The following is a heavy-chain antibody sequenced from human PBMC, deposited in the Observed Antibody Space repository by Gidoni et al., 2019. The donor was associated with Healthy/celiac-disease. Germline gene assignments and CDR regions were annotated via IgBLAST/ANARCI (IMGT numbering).Heavy chain of an antibody. V-gene: IGHV4-39*07. J-gene: IGHJ3*02. Sequence: QLQLQESGPGLVKPSETLSLTCTVSGGSISSSSYYWGWIRQPPGKGLEWIGSIYYSGSTYYNPSLKSRVTISVDTSKNQFSLKLSSVTAADTAVYYCARGLNVLRYFDWFSDAFDIWGQGTMVTVSS. D-gene: IGHD3-9*01. CDR2: IYYSGST. CDR1: GGSISSSSYY. CDR3: ARGLNVLRYFDWFSDAFDI.